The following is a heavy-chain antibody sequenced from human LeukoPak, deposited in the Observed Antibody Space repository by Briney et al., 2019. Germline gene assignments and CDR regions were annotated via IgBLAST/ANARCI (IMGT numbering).Heavy chain of an antibody. Sequence: SVKVSCKASGGTFSSYAISWVRQAPGQGLEWMGRIIPILGIANYAQKFQGRVTITADKSTSTAYVELSSLRSEDTAVYYCARSGGVVVVPAAASDYWGQGTLVTVSS. J-gene: IGHJ4*02. CDR1: GGTFSSYA. CDR3: ARSGGVVVVPAAASDY. V-gene: IGHV1-69*04. D-gene: IGHD2-2*01. CDR2: IIPILGIA.